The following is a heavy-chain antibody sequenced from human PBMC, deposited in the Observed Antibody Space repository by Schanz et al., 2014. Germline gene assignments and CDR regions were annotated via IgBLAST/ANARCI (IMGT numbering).Heavy chain of an antibody. CDR2: IRYDGSSK. V-gene: IGHV3-30*02. Sequence: VQLVESGGGLVQPGGSLRLSCEASGFTFSRYWMHWVRQAPGRGLEWVAFIRYDGSSKYYADSVRGRFTISRDDSKNTLYLQMNSLRPEDTAVYYCAKEDRNHNSDYVYWGQGTLVTVSS. J-gene: IGHJ4*02. D-gene: IGHD3-22*01. CDR1: GFTFSRYW. CDR3: AKEDRNHNSDYVY.